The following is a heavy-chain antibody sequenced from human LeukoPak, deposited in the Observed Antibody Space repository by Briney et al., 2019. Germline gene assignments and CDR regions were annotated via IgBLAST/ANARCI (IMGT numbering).Heavy chain of an antibody. CDR3: AKDHYYGSGSYPDY. V-gene: IGHV3-23*01. CDR1: GFTFSSYA. D-gene: IGHD3-10*01. Sequence: GGSLRLSCAASGFTFSSYAMSWVRQAPGKGLEWVSAISGSGGSTYYADSVKCRFTISRDNSKNTLYLQMNSLRAEDTAVYYCAKDHYYGSGSYPDYWGQGTLVTVSS. CDR2: ISGSGGST. J-gene: IGHJ4*02.